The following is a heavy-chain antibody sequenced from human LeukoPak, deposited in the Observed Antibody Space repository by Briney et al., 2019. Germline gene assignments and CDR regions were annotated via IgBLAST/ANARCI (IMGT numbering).Heavy chain of an antibody. CDR2: INHSGTI. CDR1: GDSFSGYY. CDR3: GRGGGCSGGSCYYVDY. Sequence: SETLSLTCAVYGDSFSGYYRGWIRQPPGKGLEWIGEINHSGTINYNPSLKSRVTILVDTSKNQFSLNLSSVTAADTAVYYCGRGGGCSGGSCYYVDYWGQGTLVTVSS. D-gene: IGHD2-15*01. V-gene: IGHV4-34*01. J-gene: IGHJ4*02.